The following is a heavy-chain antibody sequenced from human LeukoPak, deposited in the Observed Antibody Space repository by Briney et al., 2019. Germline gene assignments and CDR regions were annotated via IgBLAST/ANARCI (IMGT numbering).Heavy chain of an antibody. J-gene: IGHJ6*03. V-gene: IGHV5-51*01. D-gene: IGHD4-17*01. CDR1: GYSFTNYW. CDR3: ARHHMTSVTTAPFYYIDV. CDR2: IYPGDSDT. Sequence: GESLKISCKVSGYSFTNYWIGWVRQKPAKGLEWMGIIYPGDSDTRYSPSFQGQVTISADKSISTAYLQWSSLKASDTAIYYCARHHMTSVTTAPFYYIDVWGKGATVTVSS.